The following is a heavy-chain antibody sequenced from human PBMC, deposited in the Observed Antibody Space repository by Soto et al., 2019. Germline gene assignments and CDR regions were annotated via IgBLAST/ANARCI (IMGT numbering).Heavy chain of an antibody. Sequence: QVQLVESGGGVVQPGRSLRLSCAASGFTFSSYAMHWVRQAPGKGLEWVAVISYDGSNKYYADSVKGRFTISRDNSKNMLYLQMNSLRAEDTAVYYCARDKGSGSYIDYWGQGTLVTVSS. D-gene: IGHD3-10*01. V-gene: IGHV3-30-3*01. CDR1: GFTFSSYA. J-gene: IGHJ4*02. CDR2: ISYDGSNK. CDR3: ARDKGSGSYIDY.